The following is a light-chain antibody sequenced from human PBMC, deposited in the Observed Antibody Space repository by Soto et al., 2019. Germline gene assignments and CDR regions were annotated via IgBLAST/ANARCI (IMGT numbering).Light chain of an antibody. J-gene: IGKJ1*01. V-gene: IGKV3-20*01. CDR3: QQYDSPPVT. CDR2: GAY. Sequence: EIVLTQSPGTLSLSPGERATLSCRASQSVSATYLGWYQQKPGQAPRLLIYGAYNRATGIPDRFSGSGSGADFTLTISRLKPEDFAVYYCQQYDSPPVTFGQGTKVEI. CDR1: QSVSATY.